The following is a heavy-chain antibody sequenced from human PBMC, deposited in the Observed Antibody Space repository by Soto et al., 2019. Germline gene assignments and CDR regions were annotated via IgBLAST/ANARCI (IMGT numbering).Heavy chain of an antibody. CDR3: ARAKAAGTRRYYYYGMDV. V-gene: IGHV1-69*13. Sequence: SVKVSCKASGGTFSSYAISWVRQAPGQGLEWMGGIIPIFGTANYAQKFQGRVTITADESTSTAYMELSSLRSEDTAVYYCARAKAAGTRRYYYYGMDVWGQGTTVTVSS. CDR2: IIPIFGTA. CDR1: GGTFSSYA. J-gene: IGHJ6*02. D-gene: IGHD6-19*01.